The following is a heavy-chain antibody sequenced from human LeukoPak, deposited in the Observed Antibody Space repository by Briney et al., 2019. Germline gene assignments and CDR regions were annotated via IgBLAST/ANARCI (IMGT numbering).Heavy chain of an antibody. CDR2: IIPIFGTA. V-gene: IGHV1-69*13. CDR3: ARQTGGGKPYYFDY. Sequence: SVKVSCKASGGTFSSYAISWVRQAPGQGLEWIGGIIPIFGTANYAQKFQGRVTITADESTSTAYMELSSLRSEDTAVYYCARQTGGGKPYYFDYWGQGTLVTVSS. J-gene: IGHJ4*02. D-gene: IGHD1-14*01. CDR1: GGTFSSYA.